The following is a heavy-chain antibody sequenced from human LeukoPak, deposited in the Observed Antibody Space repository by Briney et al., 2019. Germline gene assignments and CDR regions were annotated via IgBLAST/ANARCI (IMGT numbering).Heavy chain of an antibody. Sequence: GVLRLSCATSGFTFTRYWMSWIRQAPGKGLEWVANIKQDGSQQYYLDSVEGRFTISRDNAKNSLYLQMNNLRAEDTAVYYCSNGIYSSSYWGQGTLVTVSS. D-gene: IGHD6-6*01. CDR2: IKQDGSQQ. J-gene: IGHJ4*02. CDR3: SNGIYSSSY. CDR1: GFTFTRYW. V-gene: IGHV3-7*01.